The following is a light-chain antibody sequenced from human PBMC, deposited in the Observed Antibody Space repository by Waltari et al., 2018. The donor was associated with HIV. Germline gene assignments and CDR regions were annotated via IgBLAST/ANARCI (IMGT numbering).Light chain of an antibody. CDR1: SSNIGSNS. CDR2: RNN. J-gene: IGLJ1*01. CDR3: AAGDDSLNGYV. V-gene: IGLV1-44*01. Sequence: QSVLTQPPSASGTPGHRVTISCSGSSSNIGSNSVNWYQHLPETAPKLLIFRNNQRPSGVPDRFSGSKSGTSASLAISGLQSEDEADYYCAAGDDSLNGYVFGTGTTVTVL.